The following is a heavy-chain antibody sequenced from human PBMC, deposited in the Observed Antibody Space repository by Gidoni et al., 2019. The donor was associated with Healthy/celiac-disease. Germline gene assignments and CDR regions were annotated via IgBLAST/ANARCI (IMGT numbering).Heavy chain of an antibody. V-gene: IGHV3-30*18. D-gene: IGHD2-2*01. J-gene: IGHJ1*01. Sequence: QVQLVESGGGVVQPGRSLRLSCAASGFTFSSYGMHWVRQAPGKGLEWVAVISYDGSNKYYADSVKGRFTISRDNSKNTPYLQMNSLRAEDTAVYYCAKGLVAYCSSTSCYSPFQHWGQGTLVTVSS. CDR1: GFTFSSYG. CDR2: ISYDGSNK. CDR3: AKGLVAYCSSTSCYSPFQH.